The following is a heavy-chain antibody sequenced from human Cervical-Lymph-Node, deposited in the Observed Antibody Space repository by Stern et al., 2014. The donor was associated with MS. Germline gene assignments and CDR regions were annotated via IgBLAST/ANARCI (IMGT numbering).Heavy chain of an antibody. D-gene: IGHD3-10*01. V-gene: IGHV1-69*01. CDR3: ATSTYGLVH. Sequence: QLVQSGTEVKKPGSSVKVSCKAAGDTFDSYGISWVRQAPGQGLEWMGGLFPFFATPIYAQKFQGRVTMTADESTTTAYMDLTSLSVEDTAVYYCATSTYGLVHWGQGTLVTVSS. J-gene: IGHJ4*02. CDR2: LFPFFATP. CDR1: GDTFDSYG.